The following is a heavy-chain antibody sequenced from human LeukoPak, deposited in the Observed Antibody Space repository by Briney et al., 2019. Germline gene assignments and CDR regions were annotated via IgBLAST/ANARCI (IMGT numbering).Heavy chain of an antibody. CDR1: GFTLSSYA. V-gene: IGHV3-23*01. D-gene: IGHD3-10*01. CDR3: AKGSTMVRGVSFDY. CDR2: ICGSGGSP. J-gene: IGHJ4*02. Sequence: GGSLRLSCAASGFTLSSYAMSWVRQAPGKGLEWGSAICGSGGSPYYADPVKGRFTISRDNSKNTLYLQRNSLRAEDTAVYYCAKGSTMVRGVSFDYWRRGTMVTV.